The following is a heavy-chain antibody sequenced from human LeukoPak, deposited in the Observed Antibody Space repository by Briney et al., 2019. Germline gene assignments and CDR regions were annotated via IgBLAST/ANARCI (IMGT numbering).Heavy chain of an antibody. CDR3: AKGQQLTWFDP. CDR2: IRYDGSNK. Sequence: GGSLRLSCAASGFTFSRYWMSWVRQAPGKGLEWVAFIRYDGSNKYYADSVKGRFTISRDNSKNTVYLQMNSLRAEDTAVYYCAKGQQLTWFDPWGQGTLVTVSS. J-gene: IGHJ5*02. D-gene: IGHD6-13*01. CDR1: GFTFSRYW. V-gene: IGHV3-30*02.